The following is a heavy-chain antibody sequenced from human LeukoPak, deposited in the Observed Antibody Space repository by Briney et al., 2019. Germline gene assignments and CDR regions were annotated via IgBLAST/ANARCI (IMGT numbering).Heavy chain of an antibody. CDR2: AYHSGST. CDR3: ARDKKGSSCYDF. D-gene: IGHD2-2*01. J-gene: IGHJ4*02. Sequence: SETLSLTCAVSGDSISGYYWSWIRQPPGKGLEWIGFAYHSGSTTRNPSLESRVTISVDTSTNQVSLRLSSMTAADTAVYYCARDKKGSSCYDFWGQGTLVTVSS. CDR1: GDSISGYY. V-gene: IGHV4-59*01.